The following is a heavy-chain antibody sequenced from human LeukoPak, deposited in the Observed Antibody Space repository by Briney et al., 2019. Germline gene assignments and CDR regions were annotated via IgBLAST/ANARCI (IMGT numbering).Heavy chain of an antibody. D-gene: IGHD3-3*01. CDR2: ISGSGGST. CDR1: GFTFSSYA. Sequence: GGSLRLSCAASGFTFSSYAMSWVRQAPGKGLEWVSAISGSGGSTYYADSVKGRFTISRDNSKNTLYLQMNSLRAEDTAVYYCAKKGYSIRFLEWLSTGMDVWGQGTTVTASS. J-gene: IGHJ6*02. CDR3: AKKGYSIRFLEWLSTGMDV. V-gene: IGHV3-23*01.